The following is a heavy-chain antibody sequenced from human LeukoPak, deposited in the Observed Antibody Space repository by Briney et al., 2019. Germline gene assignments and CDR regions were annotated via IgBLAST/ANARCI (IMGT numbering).Heavy chain of an antibody. D-gene: IGHD3-22*01. CDR2: ISSSGSTI. V-gene: IGHV3-48*03. J-gene: IGHJ4*02. Sequence: PGGSLRLSCAASGFTFSSYEMNWVRQAPGKGLEWVSYISSSGSTIYYADSVKGRFTISRDNAKNSLYLQMNSLRAEDTAVYYCARDYYDSSHFDYWGQGTLVTVSS. CDR3: ARDYYDSSHFDY. CDR1: GFTFSSYE.